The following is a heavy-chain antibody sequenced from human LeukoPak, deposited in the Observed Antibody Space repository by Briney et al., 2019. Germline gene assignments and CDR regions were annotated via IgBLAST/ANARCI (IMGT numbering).Heavy chain of an antibody. CDR1: GFTFSDYY. CDR3: ARDSGYSGYSDY. Sequence: SGGSLRLSCADSGFTFSDYYTSWIRQAPGKGLEWVSYISSSSSYTDYADSVKGRFTISRDNAKNSLNLQMNSLRAEDTAVYYCARDSGYSGYSDYWGQGTLVTVSS. D-gene: IGHD5-12*01. CDR2: ISSSSSYT. V-gene: IGHV3-11*05. J-gene: IGHJ4*02.